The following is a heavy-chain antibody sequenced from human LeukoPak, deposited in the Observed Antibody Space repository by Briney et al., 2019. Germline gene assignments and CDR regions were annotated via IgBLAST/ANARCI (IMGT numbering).Heavy chain of an antibody. Sequence: ASVEVSCKASGYTFTGYYIHWLRQAPGQGLEWMGWINPNSGGTDYAQKFQGRVTMTRDTSISTVYMDLSRLRSDDTAKYYCARDHYSSGWPFDYWGQGTLLTVSS. CDR2: INPNSGGT. CDR3: ARDHYSSGWPFDY. V-gene: IGHV1-2*02. D-gene: IGHD6-19*01. J-gene: IGHJ4*02. CDR1: GYTFTGYY.